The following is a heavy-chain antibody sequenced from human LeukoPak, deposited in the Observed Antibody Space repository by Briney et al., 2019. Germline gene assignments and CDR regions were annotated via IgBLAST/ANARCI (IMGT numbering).Heavy chain of an antibody. CDR1: GFTFSSYA. D-gene: IGHD3-9*01. CDR2: ISGSGGST. J-gene: IGHJ6*03. Sequence: GGSLRLSCAASGFTFSSYAMSWVRQAPGKGLEWVSAISGSGGSTYYADSVKGRFTISRDNSKNTLYLQMNSLRAEDTAVYYCAKYFRRESHLRYYYYYYMDVWGKGTTVTVSS. CDR3: AKYFRRESHLRYYYYYYMDV. V-gene: IGHV3-23*01.